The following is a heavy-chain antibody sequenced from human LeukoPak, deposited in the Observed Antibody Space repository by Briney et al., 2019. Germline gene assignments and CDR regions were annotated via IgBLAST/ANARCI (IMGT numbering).Heavy chain of an antibody. V-gene: IGHV3-74*01. CDR3: AREGSGSYDY. Sequence: PGGSLRLSCTASGFTLSSYWMHWVRQAPGKGLVWVSRINSDGSSTSYADSVKGRFTISRDNAKNTLYLQMNSLRAEDAAVYYCAREGSGSYDYWGQGTLVTVSS. D-gene: IGHD1-26*01. CDR1: GFTLSSYW. CDR2: INSDGSST. J-gene: IGHJ4*02.